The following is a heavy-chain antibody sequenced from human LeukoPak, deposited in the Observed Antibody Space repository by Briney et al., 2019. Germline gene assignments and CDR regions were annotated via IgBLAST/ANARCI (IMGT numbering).Heavy chain of an antibody. CDR1: EFTFSSYG. V-gene: IGHV3-30*02. D-gene: IGHD3-3*01. J-gene: IGHJ3*02. CDR2: IRYDGSKK. CDR3: AKDRGNFRSGFDVFDI. Sequence: TGGSLRLSCAASEFTFSSYGMNWVRQGPGKGLQWVAFIRYDGSKKYYAESAKGRFTISRDNSKNTLYMQMNSLRAEDTAIYYCAKDRGNFRSGFDVFDIWGQGTMVTVSS.